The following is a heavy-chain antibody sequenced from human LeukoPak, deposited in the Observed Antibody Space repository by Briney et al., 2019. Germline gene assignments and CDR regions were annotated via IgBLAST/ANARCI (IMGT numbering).Heavy chain of an antibody. CDR1: GYSFTSYS. Sequence: GESLKISCKGSGYSFTSYSIGWVRQLPEKGLDWMGIIYPGDSDTRYSPSFQGQVTISADKSISTAYLQWSSLKASDAAMYYCARHAYYYDSSGYYPDYWGQGTLVTVSS. D-gene: IGHD3-22*01. CDR3: ARHAYYYDSSGYYPDY. J-gene: IGHJ4*02. V-gene: IGHV5-51*01. CDR2: IYPGDSDT.